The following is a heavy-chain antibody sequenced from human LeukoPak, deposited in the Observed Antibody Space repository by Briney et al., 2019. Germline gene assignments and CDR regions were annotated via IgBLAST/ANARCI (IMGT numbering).Heavy chain of an antibody. J-gene: IGHJ4*02. CDR3: AKRGVVIRLILVGFHKEAYYFDS. D-gene: IGHD3-10*01. Sequence: GGSLRLSCAVSGITLSNYGMSWVRQAPGKGLEWVAGISDSGGSTNYADSVKGRFTISRDNPKNTLYLQMNSLRAEDTAVYFCAKRGVVIRLILVGFHKEAYYFDSWGQGALVIVSS. V-gene: IGHV3-23*01. CDR1: GITLSNYG. CDR2: ISDSGGST.